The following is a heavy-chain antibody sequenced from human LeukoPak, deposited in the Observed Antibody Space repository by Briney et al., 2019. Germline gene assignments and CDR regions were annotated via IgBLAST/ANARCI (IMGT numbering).Heavy chain of an antibody. CDR1: GFTVSSNY. D-gene: IGHD3-22*01. J-gene: IGHJ5*02. CDR3: ARDNYYYDSSGYYDWFDP. V-gene: IGHV3-66*01. CDR2: IYSGGST. Sequence: GGSLRLSCAASGFTVSSNYMSWVCQAPGKGLEWVSVIYSGGSTYYADSVKGRFTISRDNSKDTLYLQMNSLRAEDTAVYYCARDNYYYDSSGYYDWFDPWGQGTLVTVSS.